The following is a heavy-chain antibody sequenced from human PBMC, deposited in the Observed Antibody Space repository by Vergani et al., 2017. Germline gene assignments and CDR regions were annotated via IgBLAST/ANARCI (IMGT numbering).Heavy chain of an antibody. V-gene: IGHV3-9*01. CDR2: ISWNSGSI. CDR1: GFTFDDYA. J-gene: IGHJ4*02. CDR3: AREVTMVRGVIMN. Sequence: EVQLVESGGGLVQPGRSLRLSCAASGFTFDDYAMHWVRQAPGKGLEWVSGISWNSGSIGYADSVKGRFTISRDNAKNSLYLQMNSLRAEDTALYYCAREVTMVRGVIMNWGQGTLVTVSS. D-gene: IGHD3-10*01.